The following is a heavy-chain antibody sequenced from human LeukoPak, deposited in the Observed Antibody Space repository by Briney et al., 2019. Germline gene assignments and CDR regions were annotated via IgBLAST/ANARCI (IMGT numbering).Heavy chain of an antibody. CDR3: AKAGQRSGWYLGSDY. CDR1: GFTFSSYA. D-gene: IGHD6-19*01. CDR2: ISGSGGST. J-gene: IGHJ4*02. Sequence: WGSLRLSCAASGFTFSSYAMSWVRQAPGKGLEWVSAISGSGGSTYYADSVKGRFTISRDNSKNTLYLQMNSLRAEDTAVYYCAKAGQRSGWYLGSDYWGQGTLVTVSS. V-gene: IGHV3-23*01.